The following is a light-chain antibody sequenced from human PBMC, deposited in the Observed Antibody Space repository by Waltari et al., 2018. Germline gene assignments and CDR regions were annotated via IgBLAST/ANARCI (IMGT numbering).Light chain of an antibody. CDR1: QSVLYSSNNRYY. CDR2: WAS. CDR3: QQYANTPRT. V-gene: IGKV4-1*01. J-gene: IGKJ1*01. Sequence: DIVMTQSPDSLAVSLGERATINCKSSQSVLYSSNNRYYLAWFQQKPGQPPKLLICWASTRESGVPDRFSGSGSGTDFTLTISSLQAEDVAVYYCQQYANTPRTFGQGTTVEIK.